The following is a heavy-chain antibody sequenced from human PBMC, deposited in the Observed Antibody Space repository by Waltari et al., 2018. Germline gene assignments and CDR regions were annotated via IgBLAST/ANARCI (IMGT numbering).Heavy chain of an antibody. V-gene: IGHV4-38-2*02. CDR2: IYHSGST. CDR3: ARDGSWLHN. CDR1: GYSISSGYC. Sequence: QVQLQESGPGLVKPSETLSLTCTVSGYSISSGYCWGWIRQPPGKGLEWIGSIYHSGSTYYNPSLKSRVTISVDTSKNQFSLKLSSVTAADTAVYYCARDGSWLHNCGQGTLVTVSS. D-gene: IGHD5-18*01. J-gene: IGHJ4*02.